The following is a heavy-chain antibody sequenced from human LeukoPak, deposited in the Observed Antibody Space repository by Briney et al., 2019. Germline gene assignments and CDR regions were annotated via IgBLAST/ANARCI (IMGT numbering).Heavy chain of an antibody. CDR3: ARDGFSAFDI. V-gene: IGHV4-38-2*02. J-gene: IGHJ3*02. Sequence: SETLSLTCTVSDFSISSDYYWGWIRQPPGKGLEWIGSVSHSGITYYNSSLNSRVTISVDTSKNQFSLKVNSVTAADTAVYYCARDGFSAFDIWGQGTMVTVSS. D-gene: IGHD3-3*01. CDR2: VSHSGIT. CDR1: DFSISSDYY.